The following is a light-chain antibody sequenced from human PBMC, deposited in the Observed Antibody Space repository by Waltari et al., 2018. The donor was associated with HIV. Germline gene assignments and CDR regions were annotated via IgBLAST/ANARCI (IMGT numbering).Light chain of an antibody. CDR2: LTS. CDR1: QTLLYTDGYKY. Sequence: DIVMNQSPLSLPVTPGESASISCRSNQTLLYTDGYKYLEWYQQKPGHSPRLLIYLTSTRASGVPDRFSGSGSGTEFTLHISRVEAEDVGTYYCMQSLQGYSFGQGTKLEIK. J-gene: IGKJ2*01. CDR3: MQSLQGYS. V-gene: IGKV2-28*01.